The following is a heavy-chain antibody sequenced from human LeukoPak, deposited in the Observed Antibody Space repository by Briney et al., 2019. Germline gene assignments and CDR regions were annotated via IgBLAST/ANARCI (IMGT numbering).Heavy chain of an antibody. CDR2: MNGGNGNT. CDR1: GYTFTTYA. Sequence: ASVKVSCKASGYTFTTYAMHWVRQAPGQRLEWMGWMNGGNGNTEYSQKFQGRVTITRDTSASTAYMELSSLRSEDTAVYYCARVYCSSTSCHYYFDTGAREPWSPSPQ. V-gene: IGHV1-3*01. D-gene: IGHD2-2*01. CDR3: ARVYCSSTSCHYYFDT. J-gene: IGHJ4*02.